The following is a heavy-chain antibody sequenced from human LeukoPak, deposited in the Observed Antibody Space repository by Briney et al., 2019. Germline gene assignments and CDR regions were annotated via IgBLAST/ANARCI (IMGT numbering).Heavy chain of an antibody. V-gene: IGHV3-11*04. CDR3: ATLGGHPKGFDF. J-gene: IGHJ4*02. CDR1: GITFNDSY. CDR2: MYTGGSTI. Sequence: GGSLRLSCAASGITFNDSYMSWIRQAPGKGLEWISFMYTGGSTIYYADSVKGRFTISRDNAKSSLHLQMNSLSAEDTAVYYCATLGGHPKGFDFWGQGTPVTVSS. D-gene: IGHD2-15*01.